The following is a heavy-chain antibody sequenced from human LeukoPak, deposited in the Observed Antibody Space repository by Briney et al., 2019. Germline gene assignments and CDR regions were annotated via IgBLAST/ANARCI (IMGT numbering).Heavy chain of an antibody. J-gene: IGHJ4*02. CDR2: ISGSGGST. V-gene: IGHV3-23*01. D-gene: IGHD3-22*01. Sequence: GSLRLSCAASGFTFSSYAMSWVRQAPGKGLEWVSAISGSGGSTYYADSVKGRFTISRGNSKNTLYLQMNSLRAEDTAVYYCARQYYHDSSGYPFDYWGQGTLVTVSS. CDR1: GFTFSSYA. CDR3: ARQYYHDSSGYPFDY.